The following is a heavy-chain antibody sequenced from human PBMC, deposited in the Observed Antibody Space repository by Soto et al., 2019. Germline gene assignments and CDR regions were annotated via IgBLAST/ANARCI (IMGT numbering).Heavy chain of an antibody. CDR2: IYYSGST. D-gene: IGHD3-16*01. CDR1: GGSVSSGSYY. V-gene: IGHV4-61*01. Sequence: KTSETLSLTCTVSGGSVSSGSYYWSWIRQPPGKGLEWIGYIYYSGSTNYNPSLKSRVTISVDTSENQFSLKLSSVTAADTAVYYCARSPYDYVWGKTGLDDYWGQGTLVTVSS. CDR3: ARSPYDYVWGKTGLDDY. J-gene: IGHJ4*02.